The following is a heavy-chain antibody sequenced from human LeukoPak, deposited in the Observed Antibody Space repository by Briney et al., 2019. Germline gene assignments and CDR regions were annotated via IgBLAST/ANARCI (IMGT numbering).Heavy chain of an antibody. Sequence: PSETLSLTCADYGGSFSGYYWSWIRQPPGKGLEWIGEINHSGSTNYNPSLKSRVTISVDTSKNQFSLKLSSVTAADTAVYYCARVSSMVRGVIGWGQGTLVTVSS. D-gene: IGHD3-10*01. V-gene: IGHV4-34*01. CDR3: ARVSSMVRGVIG. J-gene: IGHJ4*02. CDR1: GGSFSGYY. CDR2: INHSGST.